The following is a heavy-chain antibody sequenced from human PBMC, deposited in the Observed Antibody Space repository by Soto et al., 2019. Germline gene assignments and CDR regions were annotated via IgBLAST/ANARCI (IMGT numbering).Heavy chain of an antibody. CDR2: IYYSGST. CDR3: ASFPYYDFWSGQRSNWFDP. Sequence: SETLSLTCTVSGGSISSYYWSWIRQPPGKGLEWIGYIYYSGSTNYNPSLKSRVTISVDTSKNQFSLKLSSVTAADTAVYYCASFPYYDFWSGQRSNWFDPWGQGTLVTVSS. D-gene: IGHD3-3*01. V-gene: IGHV4-59*08. J-gene: IGHJ5*02. CDR1: GGSISSYY.